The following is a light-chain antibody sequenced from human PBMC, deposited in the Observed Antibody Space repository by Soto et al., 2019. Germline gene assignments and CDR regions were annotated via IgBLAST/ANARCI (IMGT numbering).Light chain of an antibody. CDR1: QSVDSSY. CDR2: GAS. J-gene: IGKJ2*01. V-gene: IGKV3-20*01. Sequence: EIVLTQSPGTLSWSPGERATLSCRASQSVDSSYTAWYQQKPGQAPRLLIYGASNRATGIPDRFSGTGSGTDFTLTISRLEPEDFAVYYCQQYGTSPPLYTFGQGTKLEI. CDR3: QQYGTSPPLYT.